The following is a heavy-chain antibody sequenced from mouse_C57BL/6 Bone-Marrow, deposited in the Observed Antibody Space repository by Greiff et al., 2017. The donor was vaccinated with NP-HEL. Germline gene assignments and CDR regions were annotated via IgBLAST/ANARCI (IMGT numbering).Heavy chain of an antibody. CDR3: ARKGDFPHAMDY. Sequence: EVQLQQSGPELVKPGASVKISCKASGYTFTDYYMNWVKQSHGKSLEWIGDINPNNGGTSYNQKFKGKATLTVDKSSSTAYMELRSLTSEDSAVYYCARKGDFPHAMDYWGQGTSVTVSS. CDR1: GYTFTDYY. J-gene: IGHJ4*01. V-gene: IGHV1-26*01. CDR2: INPNNGGT.